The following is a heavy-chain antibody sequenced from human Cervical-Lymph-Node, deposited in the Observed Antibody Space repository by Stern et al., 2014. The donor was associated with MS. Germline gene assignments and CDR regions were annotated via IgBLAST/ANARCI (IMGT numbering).Heavy chain of an antibody. CDR3: ARLAPHLYYYYDSGSYYSWFDP. D-gene: IGHD3-22*01. V-gene: IGHV1-69*09. CDR1: GGTLSSLL. Sequence: QVQLVQSGAEVRKPGSSVNVSCKASGGTLSSLLINWVRQTPGQGLEWMGMSIPTLGIANYAQKFQGRLTITVDKSTTTTYMHLNSLTFEDTAVYYCARLAPHLYYYYDSGSYYSWFDPWGQGTLVTVSS. CDR2: SIPTLGIA. J-gene: IGHJ5*02.